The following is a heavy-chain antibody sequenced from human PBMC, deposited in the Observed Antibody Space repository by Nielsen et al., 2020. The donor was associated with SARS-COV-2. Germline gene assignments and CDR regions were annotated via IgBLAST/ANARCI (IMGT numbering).Heavy chain of an antibody. Sequence: ASVKVSCKASGYTFSAYYILWVLHAPAQGLEWMGRFNPYSGGTNYAQKFQGTVTMTRDASISTVYVELTSDDTAVYYCARARATIFGLVMSYGMDVWGQGTTVAVSS. V-gene: IGHV1-2*06. CDR1: GYTFSAYY. D-gene: IGHD3/OR15-3a*01. CDR2: FNPYSGGT. CDR3: ARARATIFGLVMSYGMDV. J-gene: IGHJ6*02.